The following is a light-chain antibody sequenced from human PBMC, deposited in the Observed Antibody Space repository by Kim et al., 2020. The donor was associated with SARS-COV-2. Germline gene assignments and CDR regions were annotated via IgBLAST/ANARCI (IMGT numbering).Light chain of an antibody. CDR1: QGIANS. CDR3: QKYNGDSYT. Sequence: DIQMTQSPSSLSASVGDRVTITCRASQGIANSLAWYQQRPGKVPKLLIHAASTLQSGVPSRFSGSGFGTDFTLTISSLQPEDVATYYCQKYNGDSYTFGQGTKLEI. V-gene: IGKV1-27*01. J-gene: IGKJ2*01. CDR2: AAS.